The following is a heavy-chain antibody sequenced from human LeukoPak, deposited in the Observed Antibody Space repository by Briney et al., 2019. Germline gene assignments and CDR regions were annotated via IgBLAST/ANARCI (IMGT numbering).Heavy chain of an antibody. Sequence: TSETLSLTCTVSGGSISTYYWSWLRQPPGKGLEWIGYIYYLGSTNYNRSLESRVTISVDTSKNQFSLTVTYVTAADTAGAFFGRKALLFGGHPWVDYWGQGTLVTVSS. D-gene: IGHD3-10*01. V-gene: IGHV4-59*01. CDR1: GGSISTYY. CDR2: IYYLGST. J-gene: IGHJ4*02. CDR3: GRKALLFGGHPWVDY.